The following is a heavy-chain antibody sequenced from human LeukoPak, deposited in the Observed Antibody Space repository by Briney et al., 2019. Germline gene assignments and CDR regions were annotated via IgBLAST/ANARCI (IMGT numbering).Heavy chain of an antibody. J-gene: IGHJ4*02. D-gene: IGHD4-23*01. CDR2: IRSTSNTI. Sequence: GGSLRLSCAASGFAFSSYEMNWVRQTPGKGLEWVSYIRSTSNTIYYADSVKGRFTISRDNAKNSLYLQMNSLRAEDTAVYYCARDFGRWFIDYWGQGTLVTVSS. CDR1: GFAFSSYE. CDR3: ARDFGRWFIDY. V-gene: IGHV3-48*03.